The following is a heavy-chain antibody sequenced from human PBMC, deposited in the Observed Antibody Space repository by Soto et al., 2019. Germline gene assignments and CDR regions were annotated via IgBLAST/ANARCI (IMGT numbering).Heavy chain of an antibody. CDR3: TTRYYDFWSGGPFDP. CDR2: IKSKTDGGTT. V-gene: IGHV3-15*01. D-gene: IGHD3-3*01. Sequence: PGGSLRLSSAASGLTFCNAWMSWVRQAPGKGLEWVGRIKSKTDGGTTDYAAPVKGRFTISRDDSKNTLYLQMNSLKTEDTAVYYCTTRYYDFWSGGPFDPWGQGTLVTVSS. CDR1: GLTFCNAW. J-gene: IGHJ5*02.